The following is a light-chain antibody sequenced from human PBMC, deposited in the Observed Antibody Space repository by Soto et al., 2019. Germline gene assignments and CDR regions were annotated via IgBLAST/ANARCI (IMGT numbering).Light chain of an antibody. CDR1: QTISTW. J-gene: IGKJ1*01. V-gene: IGKV1-5*03. CDR2: RAS. Sequence: DIQMTQSPSTLSASVGDRVTITCRASQTISTWLAWYQQEPGKAPNLLIYRASTLESGVPSRFSGSGSGTEFTLTISSLQPDDFATYYCQQYDSYSWTFGQGTKVDI. CDR3: QQYDSYSWT.